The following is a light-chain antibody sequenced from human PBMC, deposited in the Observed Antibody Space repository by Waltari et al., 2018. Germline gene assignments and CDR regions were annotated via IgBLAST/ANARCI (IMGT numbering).Light chain of an antibody. J-gene: IGKJ1*01. V-gene: IGKV3-20*01. CDR1: QSVGRS. CDR3: QHYVRLPVT. Sequence: EIVLTQSPGTLSLSPGERATLSCRASQSVGRSLAWYQQKPGRAPRLLIYATSNRATGIPDRFSASGSGTDLSLTISRLEPEDFALYYCQHYVRLPVTFGQGTKVEVK. CDR2: ATS.